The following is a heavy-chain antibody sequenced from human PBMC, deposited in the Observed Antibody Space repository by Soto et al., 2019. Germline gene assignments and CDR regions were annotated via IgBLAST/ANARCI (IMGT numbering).Heavy chain of an antibody. Sequence: SQTLSLTCAISGDSVSSNSAAWNWIRQSPSRGLEWLGRTYYRSKWYNDYAVSVKSRITINPDTSKNQFSLQLNSVTPEDTAVYYCVRGYSSSSWDYYCGMDVWGQGTTVTVSS. CDR1: GDSVSSNSAA. CDR2: TYYRSKWYN. CDR3: VRGYSSSSWDYYCGMDV. D-gene: IGHD6-13*01. J-gene: IGHJ6*02. V-gene: IGHV6-1*01.